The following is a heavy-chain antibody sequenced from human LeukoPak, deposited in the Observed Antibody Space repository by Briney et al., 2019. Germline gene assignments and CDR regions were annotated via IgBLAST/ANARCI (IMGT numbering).Heavy chain of an antibody. CDR1: GFTFSSYA. CDR2: ISGSGGST. J-gene: IGHJ4*02. Sequence: PGGSLRLSCAASGFTFSSYAMSWVRQAPGKGLEWVSAISGSGGSTYYADSVKGRFTISRDNSKNTLYLQMNSLRAEDTAVYYCAEVGYCSHWGGYYFDYWGQGTLVTVSS. D-gene: IGHD6-13*01. CDR3: AEVGYCSHWGGYYFDY. V-gene: IGHV3-23*01.